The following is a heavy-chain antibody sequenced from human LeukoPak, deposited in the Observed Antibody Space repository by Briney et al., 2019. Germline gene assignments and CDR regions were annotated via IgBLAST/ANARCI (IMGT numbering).Heavy chain of an antibody. D-gene: IGHD1-26*01. CDR1: GYTFSNYG. Sequence: GASVKVSCKASGYTFSNYGITWVRQAPGQGLDWMGWISVYNGNTKYAQKLQGRVTTTTDTSTSTVYMELRSLRSDDTAVYYCARVNSGSYYGDGYDIWGQGTMVIVSS. V-gene: IGHV1-18*01. CDR3: ARVNSGSYYGDGYDI. CDR2: ISVYNGNT. J-gene: IGHJ3*02.